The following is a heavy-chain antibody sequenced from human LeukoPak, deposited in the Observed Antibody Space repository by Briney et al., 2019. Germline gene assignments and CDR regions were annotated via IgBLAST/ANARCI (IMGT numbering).Heavy chain of an antibody. CDR3: ARGGSYYYDSSGMYYFDY. Sequence: PSETLSLTCTVSGGSISSSSYYWGWIRQPPGKGLEWIGSIYYSGSTYYNPSLKSRVTISVDTSKNQFSLKLSSVTAADTAVYYCARGGSYYYDSSGMYYFDYWGQGTLVTVSS. CDR1: GGSISSSSYY. V-gene: IGHV4-39*01. CDR2: IYYSGST. D-gene: IGHD3-22*01. J-gene: IGHJ4*02.